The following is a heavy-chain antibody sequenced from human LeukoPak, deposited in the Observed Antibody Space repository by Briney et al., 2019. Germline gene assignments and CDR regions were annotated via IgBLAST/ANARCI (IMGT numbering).Heavy chain of an antibody. CDR1: GINVSANY. D-gene: IGHD6-13*01. V-gene: IGHV3-66*02. Sequence: GGSLRLSCAASGINVSANYMTWIRQAPGKGLXXVSLIYGAGAAYYAESVRGRFIISRDNSKNTLFLQMNSLRAEDTAVYYCVSSTGQQLIPYDYWGQGTHVAVSS. J-gene: IGHJ4*02. CDR2: IYGAGAA. CDR3: VSSTGQQLIPYDY.